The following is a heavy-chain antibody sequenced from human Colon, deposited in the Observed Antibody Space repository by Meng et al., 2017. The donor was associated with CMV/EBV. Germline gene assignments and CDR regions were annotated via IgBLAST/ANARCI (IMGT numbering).Heavy chain of an antibody. Sequence: LSCSVSGGSISSSSYSWGWIRQPPGKGLEWIGTIYWSGNSFYNPSLKSRVTLSVDTSKDQFSLTLASVTAADTAVYYCARDYDRYTGSYLDFWGQGKLVTVSS. CDR1: GGSISSSSYS. CDR2: IYWSGNS. V-gene: IGHV4-39*07. J-gene: IGHJ4*02. CDR3: ARDYDRYTGSYLDF. D-gene: IGHD1-26*01.